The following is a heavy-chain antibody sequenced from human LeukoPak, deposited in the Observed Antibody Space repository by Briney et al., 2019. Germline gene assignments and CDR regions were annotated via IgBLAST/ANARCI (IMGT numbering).Heavy chain of an antibody. Sequence: SETLPLTCTVSGGSISSYYWSWIRQPPGKGLEWIGYIYYSGSINYNPSLKSRVTISVDTSKNQFSLKLSSVTAADTAVYYCARHITGYYTPYYFDYWGQGTLVTVSS. D-gene: IGHD3/OR15-3a*01. V-gene: IGHV4-59*08. CDR1: GGSISSYY. CDR2: IYYSGSI. CDR3: ARHITGYYTPYYFDY. J-gene: IGHJ4*02.